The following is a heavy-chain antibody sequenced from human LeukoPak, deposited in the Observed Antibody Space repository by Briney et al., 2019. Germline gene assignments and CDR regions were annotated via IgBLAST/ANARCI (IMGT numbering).Heavy chain of an antibody. J-gene: IGHJ4*01. CDR2: ISYDGSNK. CDR3: GKNPLPGDGYIKMNY. CDR1: GFTFSSYG. V-gene: IGHV3-30*18. D-gene: IGHD5-24*01. Sequence: GGSLRLSCAASGFTFSSYGMHWVRQAPGKGLEWVAVISYDGSNKYYADSVKGRFTISRDNSKNTLYLQMNSLRGEDTAVYYVGKNPLPGDGYIKMNYWGKEPWSPSPQ.